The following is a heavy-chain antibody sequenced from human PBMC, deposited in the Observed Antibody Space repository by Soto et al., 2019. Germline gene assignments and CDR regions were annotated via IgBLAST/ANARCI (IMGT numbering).Heavy chain of an antibody. CDR1: GCTFDEYA. CDR3: AKDIKLRVGAPSHFDY. D-gene: IGHD1-26*01. Sequence: SMRLSCPASGCTFDEYAMHWVLQAPGKGLEWVSGISWNSGNIGYADSMKVRFTISRDKAKNSLYLQMNSLRAEDTALYYCAKDIKLRVGAPSHFDYWGQGTRVTVYS. CDR2: ISWNSGNI. V-gene: IGHV3-9*01. J-gene: IGHJ4*02.